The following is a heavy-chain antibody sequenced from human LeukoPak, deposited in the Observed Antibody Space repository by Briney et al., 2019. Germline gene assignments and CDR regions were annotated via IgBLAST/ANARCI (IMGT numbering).Heavy chain of an antibody. Sequence: GGSLRLSCAASGFSFSDYWMLWVRQAPGKGLEWVSLVYSGGNTYFADSVRGRFTISRDNSKNTLLLQMNSLRAEDTALYYCARATDYYYGMDVWGQGTTVTVSS. CDR2: VYSGGNT. CDR1: GFSFSDYW. J-gene: IGHJ6*02. V-gene: IGHV3-53*01. CDR3: ARATDYYYGMDV.